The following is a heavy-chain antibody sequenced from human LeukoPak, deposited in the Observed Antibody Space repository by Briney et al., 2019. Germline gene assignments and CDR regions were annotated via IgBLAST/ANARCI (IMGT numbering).Heavy chain of an antibody. V-gene: IGHV3-23*01. J-gene: IGHJ4*02. CDR1: GFRFDDYG. CDR2: ISGVGDST. D-gene: IGHD1-26*01. Sequence: TGGSLRLSCAASGFRFDDYGMSWVRQAPGKGLEWVSAISGVGDSTYHADSVKGRFTISRDNSKNTLYLQMHSLRVEDTAVYYCAQGTGGSALTRPFHYWGQGTLVTVSS. CDR3: AQGTGGSALTRPFHY.